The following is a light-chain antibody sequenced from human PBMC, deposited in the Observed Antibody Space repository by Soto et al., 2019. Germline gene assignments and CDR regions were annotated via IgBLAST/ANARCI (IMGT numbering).Light chain of an antibody. CDR3: CSYVGTFSFV. V-gene: IGLV2-11*01. CDR1: RSDVGDHNY. J-gene: IGLJ1*01. CDR2: DVS. Sequence: QSALTQPRSVSGSPGQSVTISCTGTRSDVGDHNYVSWYQQHPGKAPKVMIYDVSERPSGVPDRLSGSKSGNTASLTISGLQAEDEAEYYCCSYVGTFSFVFGTGTKVTVL.